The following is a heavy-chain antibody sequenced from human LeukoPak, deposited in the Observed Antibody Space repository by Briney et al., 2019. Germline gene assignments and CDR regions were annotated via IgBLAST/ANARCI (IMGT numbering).Heavy chain of an antibody. D-gene: IGHD3-16*01. J-gene: IGHJ4*02. Sequence: SETLSLTCTVSGGSISSSSYYWGWIRQPPGKGLEWIVSIYYSGSTYYHPSLKSRVTISVDTTKNQFSLKLSSVTAADTAVYYCARPFYDYVWGSPHYFDYWGQGTLVTVSS. CDR2: IYYSGST. CDR3: ARPFYDYVWGSPHYFDY. V-gene: IGHV4-39*01. CDR1: GGSISSSSYY.